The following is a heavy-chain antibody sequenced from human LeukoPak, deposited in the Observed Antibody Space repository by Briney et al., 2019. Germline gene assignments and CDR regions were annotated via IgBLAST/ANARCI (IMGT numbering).Heavy chain of an antibody. CDR3: ATASGGYDYYYYYGMDV. J-gene: IGHJ6*02. CDR2: IIPILGIA. CDR1: GGTFSSYA. D-gene: IGHD5-12*01. V-gene: IGHV1-69*04. Sequence: SVKVSCKASGGTFSSYAISWVRQAPGQGLEWMGRIIPILGIANYAQKFQGRVTITADKSTSTAYMKLSSLRSEDTAVYYCATASGGYDYYYYYGMDVWGQGTTVTVSS.